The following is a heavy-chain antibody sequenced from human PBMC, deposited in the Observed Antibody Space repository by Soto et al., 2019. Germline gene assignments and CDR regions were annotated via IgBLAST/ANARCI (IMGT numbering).Heavy chain of an antibody. J-gene: IGHJ3*01. CDR3: ARDLRGHYGP. CDR1: GFNHRNFN. V-gene: IGHV3-21*06. CDR2: VSGSSSYI. Sequence: PGGSLRLSGVGSGFNHRNFNMIWVRQAPGKGLEWVSSVSGSSSYIYYADSVKGRFTVSRDNANNLVFLQMNGLRPEDTAMYYCARDLRGHYGPWGQGTMVTVS. D-gene: IGHD4-17*01.